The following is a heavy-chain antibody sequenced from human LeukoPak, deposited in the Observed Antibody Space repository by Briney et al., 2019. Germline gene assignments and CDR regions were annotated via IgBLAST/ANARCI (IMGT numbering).Heavy chain of an antibody. CDR1: GGSISSYY. D-gene: IGHD2-15*01. Sequence: SETLSLTCTVCGGSISSYYWSWIRQPPGKGLEWIGYIYYSGSTNYNPSLKSRVTISVDTSKNQFSLKLSSVTAADTAVYYCARDWGYCSGGSCYDNWFDPWGQGTLVTVSS. CDR3: ARDWGYCSGGSCYDNWFDP. CDR2: IYYSGST. J-gene: IGHJ5*02. V-gene: IGHV4-59*01.